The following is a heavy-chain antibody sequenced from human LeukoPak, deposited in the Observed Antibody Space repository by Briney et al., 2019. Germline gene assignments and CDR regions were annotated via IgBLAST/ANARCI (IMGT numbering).Heavy chain of an antibody. V-gene: IGHV4-59*08. J-gene: IGHJ3*01. D-gene: IGHD3-22*01. CDR1: GVSISSYY. CDR3: ARPYFDGAFDV. CDR2: IFYSGSR. Sequence: PSETLSLTCTATGVSISSYYWSSIWQPPGKGLEWIGYIFYSGSRSYNPSLKSRVTISVDTSKNQFSLTLSSVTAADTALYYCARPYFDGAFDVWGQGTMVTVSS.